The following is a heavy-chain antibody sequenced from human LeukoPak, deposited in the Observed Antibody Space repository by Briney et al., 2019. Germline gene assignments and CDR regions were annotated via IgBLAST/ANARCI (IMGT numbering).Heavy chain of an antibody. CDR3: ARERALYHGNADFDY. Sequence: GGSLRLSCAASGFTFSIYTMNWVRQAPGKGLEWVSYIDSSSSTTYYADSVKGRFTIYRDNAKNSLYLQMNSLRDDDTAVYYCARERALYHGNADFDYWGQGTLVTVSA. D-gene: IGHD3-10*01. V-gene: IGHV3-48*02. CDR2: IDSSSSTT. J-gene: IGHJ4*02. CDR1: GFTFSIYT.